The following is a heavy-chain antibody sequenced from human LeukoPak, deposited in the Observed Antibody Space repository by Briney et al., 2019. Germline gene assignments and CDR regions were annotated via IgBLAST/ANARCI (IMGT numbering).Heavy chain of an antibody. CDR3: ARSPGFPFGYMDV. J-gene: IGHJ6*03. D-gene: IGHD1-14*01. CDR1: GFTFSDYP. V-gene: IGHV3-30*04. Sequence: GGSLRLSCAASGFTFSDYPIYWVRQAPGKGLEWVAVISYDASNDFYRDSVRGRFTISRDNARNTVYLQMDTLKPEDTAVYYCARSPGFPFGYMDVWGKGTMVIVSS. CDR2: ISYDASND.